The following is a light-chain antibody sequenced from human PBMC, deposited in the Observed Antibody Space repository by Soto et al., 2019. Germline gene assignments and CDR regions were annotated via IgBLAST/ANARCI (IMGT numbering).Light chain of an antibody. V-gene: IGLV2-14*01. CDR2: DVS. CDR3: ISYTTSSTWV. Sequence: QSVLTQPASVSGSPGQSITISCTGTSSDVGGYNYVSWYLQHPGKAPKLMISDVSSRPSGVSDRFSGSKSGNTASLTISGLQAEDEADYYCISYTTSSTWVFGGGTKLTVL. CDR1: SSDVGGYNY. J-gene: IGLJ3*02.